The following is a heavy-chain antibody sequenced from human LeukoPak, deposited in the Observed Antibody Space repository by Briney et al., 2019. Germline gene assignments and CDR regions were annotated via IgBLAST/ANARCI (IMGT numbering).Heavy chain of an antibody. D-gene: IGHD1-1*01. CDR3: ARDSTGTVFDL. CDR1: GFTFISYW. V-gene: IGHV3-7*04. CDR2: ISQDGTES. J-gene: IGHJ4*02. Sequence: PGGSLRLSCVASGFTFISYWMTWVRQAPGKGLEWVAQISQDGTESYSVDSVRGRFTISRGNAKNSVYLQMNSLRPEDTAVYYCARDSTGTVFDLWGQGTLVTVSS.